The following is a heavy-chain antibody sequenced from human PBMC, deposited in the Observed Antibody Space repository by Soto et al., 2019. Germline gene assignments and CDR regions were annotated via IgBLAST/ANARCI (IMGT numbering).Heavy chain of an antibody. CDR1: GFSLSTSGVG. CDR3: AHIPPYYYGSGSYYRDYFDY. V-gene: IGHV2-5*02. CDR2: IYWDDDK. Sequence: QITLKESGPPLVKPTQTLTLTCTFSGFSLSTSGVGVGWIRQPPGKALEWLALIYWDDDKRYSPSLKSRLTITKDTSKNQVVLTMTNMDPVDTATYYCAHIPPYYYGSGSYYRDYFDYWGQGTLVTVSS. J-gene: IGHJ4*02. D-gene: IGHD3-10*01.